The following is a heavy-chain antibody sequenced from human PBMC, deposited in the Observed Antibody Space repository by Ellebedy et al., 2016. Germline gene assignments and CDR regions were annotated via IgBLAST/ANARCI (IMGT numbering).Heavy chain of an antibody. CDR2: IYYSGST. V-gene: IGHV4-34*01. CDR1: GGSFSGYY. CDR3: ARGLGPYCSSTSCYG. J-gene: IGHJ4*02. D-gene: IGHD2-2*01. Sequence: SETLSLTXAVYGGSFSGYYWSWIRQHPGKGLEWIGYIYYSGSTYYNPSLKSRVTISVDTSKNQFSLKLSSVTAADTAVYYCARGLGPYCSSTSCYGWGQGTLVTVSS.